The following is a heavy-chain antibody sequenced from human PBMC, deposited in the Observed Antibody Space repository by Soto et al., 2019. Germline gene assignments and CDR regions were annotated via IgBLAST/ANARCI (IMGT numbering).Heavy chain of an antibody. J-gene: IGHJ4*02. D-gene: IGHD1-7*01. Sequence: PGGSLRLSCAASGFTFSSYGMHWVRQAPGKGLEWVAVISYDGSNKYYADSVKGRFTISRDNSKNTLYLQMNSLRAEDTAVYYCAKDHLELGGSFDYWGQGTLVTVSS. CDR1: GFTFSSYG. CDR2: ISYDGSNK. V-gene: IGHV3-30*18. CDR3: AKDHLELGGSFDY.